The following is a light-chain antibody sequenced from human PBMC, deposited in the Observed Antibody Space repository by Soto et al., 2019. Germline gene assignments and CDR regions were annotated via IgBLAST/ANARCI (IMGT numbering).Light chain of an antibody. Sequence: EIVLTQSPATLSLSPGERATLSCRASQSVSSYLAWYQQKPGQAPRLLIYDASNRATGIPARFSGSGSGTDFTLTISSLEPEDFAVYYCQHSDTSSWTFGQGTRVEIK. J-gene: IGKJ1*01. CDR1: QSVSSY. CDR3: QHSDTSSWT. CDR2: DAS. V-gene: IGKV3-11*01.